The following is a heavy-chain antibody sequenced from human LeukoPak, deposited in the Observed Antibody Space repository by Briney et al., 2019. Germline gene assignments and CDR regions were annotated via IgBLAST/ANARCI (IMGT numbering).Heavy chain of an antibody. J-gene: IGHJ5*02. V-gene: IGHV3-21*01. D-gene: IGHD3-22*01. CDR1: GFTFSTYS. CDR2: ISSSSSYI. Sequence: GGSLRLSCAASGFTFSTYSMNWVRQAPGKGLEWVSSISSSSSYIYYADSVKGRFTISRDNAKNTLNLQMNSLRAEDTAVYYCARDLGQYYDTSDNWFDPWGQGTLVTVSS. CDR3: ARDLGQYYDTSDNWFDP.